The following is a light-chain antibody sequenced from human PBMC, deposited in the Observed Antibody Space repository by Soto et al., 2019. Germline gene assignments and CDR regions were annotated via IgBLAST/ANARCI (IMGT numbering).Light chain of an antibody. CDR1: QSVSSIY. J-gene: IGKJ2*01. CDR2: DAS. CDR3: QQYGSLPRT. Sequence: EIVLTQSPATLSLSPGERATLSCGASQSVSSIYLAWYQQKPGLAPRLLIYDASSRATGIPDRFSGSGSGTDFTLTISRLEPEDVAVYYCQQYGSLPRTFGQGTKLEIK. V-gene: IGKV3D-20*01.